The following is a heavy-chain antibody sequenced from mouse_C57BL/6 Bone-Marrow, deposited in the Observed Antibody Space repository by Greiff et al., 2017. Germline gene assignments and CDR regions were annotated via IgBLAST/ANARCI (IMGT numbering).Heavy chain of an antibody. V-gene: IGHV2-2*01. CDR2: IWSGGST. D-gene: IGHD2-3*01. Sequence: QVQLQQSGPGLVQPSQSLSITCTVSGFSLTSSGVHWVRQSPGKGLEWLGVIWSGGSTDYNAAFISRLSICKDNSKSQVFFKMNSLQTDDTAIYYCARNEGDGYFWYFDVWGTGTTVTVSS. CDR1: GFSLTSSG. CDR3: ARNEGDGYFWYFDV. J-gene: IGHJ1*03.